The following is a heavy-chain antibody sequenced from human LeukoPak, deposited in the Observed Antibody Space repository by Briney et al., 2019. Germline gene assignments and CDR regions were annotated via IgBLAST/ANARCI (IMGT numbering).Heavy chain of an antibody. D-gene: IGHD2-21*02. Sequence: GGSLRLSCAASGFRFSGYWMHWVRQAPGKGLVWVSLINTDGGRTAYADSVKGRFTLSRDNSKNTLFLQVNSLRADDTAVYYCAKFHSPGRVTHFYWYFDLWGRGTLVTVSS. CDR3: AKFHSPGRVTHFYWYFDL. J-gene: IGHJ2*01. V-gene: IGHV3-74*01. CDR1: GFRFSGYW. CDR2: INTDGGRT.